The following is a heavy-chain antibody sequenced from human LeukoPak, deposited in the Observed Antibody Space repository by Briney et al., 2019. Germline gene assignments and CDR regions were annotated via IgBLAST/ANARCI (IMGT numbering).Heavy chain of an antibody. V-gene: IGHV4-34*01. J-gene: IGHJ4*02. CDR1: GGSFSGYY. CDR3: ARGTRVVATRGTFDY. CDR2: INHSGST. D-gene: IGHD2-21*02. Sequence: PSETLSLTCAVYGGSFSGYYWSWIRQPPGKGLEWIGEINHSGSTNYNPSLKSRVTISVDTSKNQFSLKLSSVTAADTAVYYCARGTRVVATRGTFDYWGQGTLVTVSS.